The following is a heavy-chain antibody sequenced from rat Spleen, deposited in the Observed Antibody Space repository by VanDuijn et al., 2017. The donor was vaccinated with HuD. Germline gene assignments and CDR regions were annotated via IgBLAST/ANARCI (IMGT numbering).Heavy chain of an antibody. CDR2: IRYDGGNT. J-gene: IGHJ4*01. V-gene: IGHV5-29*01. Sequence: EVQLVESDGGLVQPGRSLKLSCAASGFIFTDFYMAWVRQAPTKGLEWVATIRYDGGNTYCRDSVKGRFTISRDNAKSTLYLQMDSLRSEDTATYYCARGLYDGSYYNWGQGASVTVSS. D-gene: IGHD1-12*02. CDR1: GFIFTDFY. CDR3: ARGLYDGSYYN.